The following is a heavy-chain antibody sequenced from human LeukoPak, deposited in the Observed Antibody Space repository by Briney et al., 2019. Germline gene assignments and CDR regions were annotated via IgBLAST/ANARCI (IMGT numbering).Heavy chain of an antibody. CDR3: AKEAEVTSSDAFDI. D-gene: IGHD4-17*01. V-gene: IGHV3-66*01. Sequence: GGSLRLSCAGSGFIVSSNYMSWVRQAAGKRLEWVSVIYGSSRTYYADSVKGRFTISRDNSKNTLYLQMNSLRAEDTAVYYCAKEAEVTSSDAFDIWGQGTMVTVSS. CDR1: GFIVSSNY. CDR2: IYGSSRT. J-gene: IGHJ3*02.